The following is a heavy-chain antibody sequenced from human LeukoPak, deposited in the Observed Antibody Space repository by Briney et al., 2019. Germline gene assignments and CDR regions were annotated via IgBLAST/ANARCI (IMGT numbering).Heavy chain of an antibody. D-gene: IGHD3-22*01. CDR1: GFTFSSYA. V-gene: IGHV3-23*01. CDR3: AKVTQYYYDSSGYYWDY. J-gene: IGHJ4*02. Sequence: GSLRLSCAASGFTFSSYAMSWVRQAPGKGLEWVSAISGSGGSTYYADSVKGRFTISRDNSKNTLYLQMNSLRAEDTAVYYCAKVTQYYYDSSGYYWDYWGQGTLVTVSS. CDR2: ISGSGGST.